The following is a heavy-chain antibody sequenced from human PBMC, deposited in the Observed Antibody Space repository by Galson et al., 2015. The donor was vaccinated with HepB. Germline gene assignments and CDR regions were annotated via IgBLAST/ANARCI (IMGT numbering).Heavy chain of an antibody. D-gene: IGHD6-13*01. CDR2: IYPGDSDT. V-gene: IGHV5-51*01. CDR3: ARHKGASAGTYYFDY. CDR1: GYSFTSYW. J-gene: IGHJ4*02. Sequence: QSGAEVKKPGESLKISCKGSGYSFTSYWIGWVRQMPGKGLEWMGIIYPGDSDTRYSPSFQGQVTISADKSISTAYLQWSSLKALDTAMYYCARHKGASAGTYYFDYWGQGTLVTVSS.